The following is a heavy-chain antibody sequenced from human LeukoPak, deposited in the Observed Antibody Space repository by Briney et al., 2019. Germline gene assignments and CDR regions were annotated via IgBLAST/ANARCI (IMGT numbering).Heavy chain of an antibody. J-gene: IGHJ4*02. Sequence: QPGGSLRLSCAASGFTFSSDAMSWVRQAPGKGLEWVSAISDSGGSTYYADSVKGRFTISRDNSKNTLYLQMNSLRAEDTAVYYCAKRGAEVGATVAPGDYWGQGTLVTVSS. CDR3: AKRGAEVGATVAPGDY. D-gene: IGHD1-26*01. V-gene: IGHV3-23*01. CDR2: ISDSGGST. CDR1: GFTFSSDA.